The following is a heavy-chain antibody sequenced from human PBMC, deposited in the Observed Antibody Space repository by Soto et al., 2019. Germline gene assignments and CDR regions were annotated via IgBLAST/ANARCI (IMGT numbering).Heavy chain of an antibody. CDR2: ISSRSIYI. Sequence: SLRLSCAASGFTFSTYSMNWVRQAPGKGLEWVSSISSRSIYIYYADSVKGRFTISRDDAKNSLYLQVNSLRAEDTAVYYCARDLLLSSGGTWYSGGFDSWGQGTLVTVSS. CDR3: ARDLLLSSGGTWYSGGFDS. CDR1: GFTFSTYS. V-gene: IGHV3-21*01. D-gene: IGHD2-15*01. J-gene: IGHJ4*02.